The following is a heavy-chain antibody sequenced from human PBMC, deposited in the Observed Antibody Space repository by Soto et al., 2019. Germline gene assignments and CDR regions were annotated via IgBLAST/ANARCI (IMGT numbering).Heavy chain of an antibody. CDR2: MNPNSGNT. Sequence: ASVKVSCKASGYTFTSYDINWVRQATGQGLEWMGWMNPNSGNTGYAQKFQGRVTMTRNTSISTAYMELSSLRSEDTAVYYCASGTHYDILTGAYDAFDIWGQGTMVTVS. D-gene: IGHD3-9*01. CDR3: ASGTHYDILTGAYDAFDI. V-gene: IGHV1-8*01. J-gene: IGHJ3*02. CDR1: GYTFTSYD.